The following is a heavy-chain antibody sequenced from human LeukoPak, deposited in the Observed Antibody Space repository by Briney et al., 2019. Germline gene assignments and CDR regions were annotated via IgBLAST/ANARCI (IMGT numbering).Heavy chain of an antibody. Sequence: GGSLRLSCAASGFTFSSYAMHWVRQAPGKGLEYVSAISSNGGTTYYANSVKGRSTISRDNSKNTLYLQMGSLRAEDMAVYYCAREGDCGGDCPRNDAFDIWGQGTVVTVSS. CDR3: AREGDCGGDCPRNDAFDI. D-gene: IGHD2-21*02. CDR2: ISSNGGTT. J-gene: IGHJ3*02. V-gene: IGHV3-64*01. CDR1: GFTFSSYA.